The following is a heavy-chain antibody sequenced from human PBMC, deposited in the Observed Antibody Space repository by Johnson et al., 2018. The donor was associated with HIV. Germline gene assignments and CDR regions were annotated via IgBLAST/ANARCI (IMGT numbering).Heavy chain of an antibody. CDR2: ISYDGSNK. V-gene: IGHV3-30*04. J-gene: IGHJ3*02. CDR1: GFTFSSYA. CDR3: ARDEERYHAFDI. Sequence: QVHLVESGGGVVQPGRSLRLSCAASGFTFSSYAMHWVRQAPGKGLEWVAVISYDGSNKYYADSVKGRFTISRDNSKNTLYLQMNSLRAEDTAVYYCARDEERYHAFDIWGQGTMVTVSS. D-gene: IGHD2-2*01.